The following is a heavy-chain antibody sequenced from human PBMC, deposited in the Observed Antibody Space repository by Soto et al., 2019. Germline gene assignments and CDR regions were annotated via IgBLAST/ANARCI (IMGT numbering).Heavy chain of an antibody. V-gene: IGHV3-13*04. D-gene: IGHD3-10*01. CDR3: VRARGGEYFGEQLS. Sequence: EVQLVESGGGLVQPGGSLRLSCAASGFTFSRYDMYWVRQATGKGLEWVSAIGTAADTYYPGSVQGRFIISRENAKNSLYLQMNSLRDGDTAVYYCVRARGGEYFGEQLSWGQGTLVTVSS. CDR1: GFTFSRYD. CDR2: IGTAADT. J-gene: IGHJ4*02.